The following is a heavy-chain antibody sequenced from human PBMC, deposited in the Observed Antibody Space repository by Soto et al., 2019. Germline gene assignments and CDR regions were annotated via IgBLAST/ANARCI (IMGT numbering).Heavy chain of an antibody. D-gene: IGHD2-8*01. Sequence: PSCTIELTSVACGASVSNPKGGISVNHSPAKGLKWSGESYHTGTTNYNPSLKSRVTLSVDKSKNQFSLTLTSVTAADTAVFYCVRRSIVLLNWVDLCGQPILVTVPS. CDR2: SYHTGTT. V-gene: IGHV4-4*02. J-gene: IGHJ5*02. CDR1: GASVSNPKG. CDR3: VRRSIVLLNWVDL.